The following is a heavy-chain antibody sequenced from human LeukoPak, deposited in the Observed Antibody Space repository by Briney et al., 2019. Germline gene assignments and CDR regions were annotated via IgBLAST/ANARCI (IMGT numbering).Heavy chain of an antibody. CDR2: IYYSGST. D-gene: IGHD1-26*01. J-gene: IGHJ4*02. V-gene: IGHV4-59*01. CDR1: GDSISSYY. CDR3: ARWSGSYYGRFDY. Sequence: PSETLSLTCTVSGDSISSYYWSWIRQPPGKGLEWIGYIYYSGSTNYNPSLKSRVTISVDTSKNQFSLKLSSVTAADTAVYYCARWSGSYYGRFDYWGQGTLVTVSS.